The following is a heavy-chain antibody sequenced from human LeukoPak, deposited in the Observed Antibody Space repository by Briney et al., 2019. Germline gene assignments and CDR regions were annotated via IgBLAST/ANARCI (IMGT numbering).Heavy chain of an antibody. V-gene: IGHV4-34*01. J-gene: IGHJ4*02. CDR3: ARFATALYGGIRRFDY. D-gene: IGHD4-23*01. CDR1: GGSFSGYY. Sequence: SETLSLTCAVYGGSFSGYYWSWIRQPPGKGLEWIGEINHSGSTNYNPSLKSRVTISVDTSKNQFSLKLSSVTAADTAVYYCARFATALYGGIRRFDYWGQGTLVTVSS. CDR2: INHSGST.